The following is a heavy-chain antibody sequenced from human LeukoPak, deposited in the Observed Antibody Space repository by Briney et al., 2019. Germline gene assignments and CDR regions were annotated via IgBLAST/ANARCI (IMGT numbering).Heavy chain of an antibody. Sequence: GGSLRLSCAASGFTFSSYGMHWVRQAPGKGLEWVAFIRYDGSNKYYADSVKGRFTISRDNSKNTLYLQMNSLRAEDTAVYYCAKDLRVVYPLYYFDYWGQGTLVTVSS. D-gene: IGHD3-3*01. CDR2: IRYDGSNK. CDR3: AKDLRVVYPLYYFDY. CDR1: GFTFSSYG. J-gene: IGHJ4*02. V-gene: IGHV3-30*02.